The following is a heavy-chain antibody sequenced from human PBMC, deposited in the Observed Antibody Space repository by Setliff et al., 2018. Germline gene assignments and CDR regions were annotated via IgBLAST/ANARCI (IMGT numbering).Heavy chain of an antibody. J-gene: IGHJ4*02. Sequence: SETLSLTCTVSGDSISDASIMAWIRQPPGKGLEFIGYVFYNGAAKYDPSLKSRVTMSVDTSKTQFSLKLNSMTTADAAVYYCARGGTYRYFDYWGQGTLVTVSS. CDR2: VFYNGAA. CDR1: GDSISDAS. V-gene: IGHV4-59*01. CDR3: ARGGTYRYFDY.